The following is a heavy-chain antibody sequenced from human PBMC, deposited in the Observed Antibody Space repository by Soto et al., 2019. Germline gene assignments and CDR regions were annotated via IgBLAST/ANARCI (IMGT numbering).Heavy chain of an antibody. D-gene: IGHD2-2*01. Sequence: QEQLVESGGGVVQPGMSLRLSCVASRFSFSNFGMPWVRQAPGKGLEWVAALSFDGSNKNYADGVRGRFTISRDNSKNTLYLHMNSRRSDDTAMYYCAKGGCSSSSCSFDSWGQGTLVTV. V-gene: IGHV3-30*18. CDR1: RFSFSNFG. CDR2: LSFDGSNK. CDR3: AKGGCSSSSCSFDS. J-gene: IGHJ5*01.